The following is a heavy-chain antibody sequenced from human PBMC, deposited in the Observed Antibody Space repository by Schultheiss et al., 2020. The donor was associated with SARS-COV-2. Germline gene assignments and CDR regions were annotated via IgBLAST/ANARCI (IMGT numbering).Heavy chain of an antibody. D-gene: IGHD3-10*01. CDR3: ARDGSRSGGWFDP. CDR2: IYYSGST. Sequence: SETLSLTCTVSGGSLSNYYWSWIRQPPGKGLEWIGYIYYSGSTNYNPSLKSRVTISVDTSKNQFSLKLSSVTAEDTAVYYCARDGSRSGGWFDPWGQGTLVTVSS. J-gene: IGHJ5*02. V-gene: IGHV4-59*12. CDR1: GGSLSNYY.